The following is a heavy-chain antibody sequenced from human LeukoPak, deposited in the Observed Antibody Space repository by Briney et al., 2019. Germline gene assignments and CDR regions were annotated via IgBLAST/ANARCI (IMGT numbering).Heavy chain of an antibody. V-gene: IGHV3-64*01. J-gene: IGHJ4*02. CDR3: ARVSSIAPRGYFDF. CDR2: ISSNGGST. Sequence: GGSLRLSCAASGFTFSSYAIHWVRQAPGKGLEYVSSISSNGGSTDYANSVKGRFTISRDNSKNTLYLQMGSLRTVDMAVYYCARVSSIAPRGYFDFWGQGTLVTVSS. D-gene: IGHD6-6*01. CDR1: GFTFSSYA.